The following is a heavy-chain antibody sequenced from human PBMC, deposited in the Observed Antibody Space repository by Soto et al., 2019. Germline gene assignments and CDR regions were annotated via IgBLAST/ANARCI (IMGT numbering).Heavy chain of an antibody. D-gene: IGHD6-19*01. V-gene: IGHV2-5*01. Sequence: FGPTLVNPTQTLTLTCIFSGFSLRTSGGGVGWIRQPPGKALEWLGFIYWNDDKRYTPSLKSRLTITKDTSKNQVVLTMTNMDPVDTATYYCAKSGSSGWYGWFDPWGQGTLVTVSS. J-gene: IGHJ5*02. CDR1: GFSLRTSGGG. CDR3: AKSGSSGWYGWFDP. CDR2: IYWNDDK.